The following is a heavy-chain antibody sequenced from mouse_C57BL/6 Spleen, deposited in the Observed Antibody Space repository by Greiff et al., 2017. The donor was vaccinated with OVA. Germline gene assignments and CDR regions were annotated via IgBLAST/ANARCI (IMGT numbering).Heavy chain of an antibody. D-gene: IGHD1-1*01. J-gene: IGHJ1*03. CDR2: LWRGGST. Sequence: VQLQESGPGLVQPSQSLSITCTVSGFSLTSYGVHWVRQSPGKGLEWLGVLWRGGSTDYNAAFMSRLSITKDNSKSQVFFKMNSLQADDTAIYYCAKPLYGSSYWYFDVWGTGTTVTVSS. CDR1: GFSLTSYG. V-gene: IGHV2-5*01. CDR3: AKPLYGSSYWYFDV.